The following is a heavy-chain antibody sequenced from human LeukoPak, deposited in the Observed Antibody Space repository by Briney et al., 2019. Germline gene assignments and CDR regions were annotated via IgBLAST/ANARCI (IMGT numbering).Heavy chain of an antibody. D-gene: IGHD1-7*01. J-gene: IGHJ5*02. V-gene: IGHV4-39*07. CDR3: ARVSLELFWFDP. Sequence: PSETLSLTCTVSGGSISSSSYYWGWIRQPPGKGLEWIGSIYYSGSTYYNPSLKGRVTISVDTSKNQFSLKLSSVTAADTAVYYCARVSLELFWFDPWGQGTLVTVSS. CDR1: GGSISSSSYY. CDR2: IYYSGST.